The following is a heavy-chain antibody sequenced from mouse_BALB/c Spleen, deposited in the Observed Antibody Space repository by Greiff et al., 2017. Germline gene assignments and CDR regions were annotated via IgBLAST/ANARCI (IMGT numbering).Heavy chain of an antibody. D-gene: IGHD1-2*01. CDR2: IWWNDNK. CDR1: GFSLSTYGIG. V-gene: IGHV8-11*01. CDR3: ARIAKFITTATGYWYFDV. J-gene: IGHJ1*01. Sequence: QVTLKESGPGILQPSQTLSLTCSFSGFSLSTYGIGVGWIRQPSGKGLEWLAHIWWNDNKYYNTALKSRLTISKDTSNNQVFLKIASVDTADTATYYCARIAKFITTATGYWYFDVWGAGTTVTVSS.